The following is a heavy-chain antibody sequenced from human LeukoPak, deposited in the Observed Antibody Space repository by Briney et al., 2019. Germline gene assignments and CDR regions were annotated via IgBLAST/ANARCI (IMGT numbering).Heavy chain of an antibody. Sequence: PGGSLRLSCAASGFTFSRYAMSWVRQAPGKGVEWVSAISGSGGSTYYADSVKGRFTISRDNSKNTLYLQMNSLRAEDTAVYYCAKFDSSGWYEALDYWGQGTLVTVSS. D-gene: IGHD6-19*01. CDR2: ISGSGGST. CDR3: AKFDSSGWYEALDY. J-gene: IGHJ4*02. V-gene: IGHV3-23*01. CDR1: GFTFSRYA.